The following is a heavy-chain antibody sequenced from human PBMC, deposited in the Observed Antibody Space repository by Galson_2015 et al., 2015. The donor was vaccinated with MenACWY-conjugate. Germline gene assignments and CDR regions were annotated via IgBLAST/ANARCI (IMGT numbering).Heavy chain of an antibody. CDR3: AKDFTWHVTSTWSGLDV. V-gene: IGHV3-9*01. CDR1: GFTFDDYA. CDR2: ISWNSAKI. D-gene: IGHD3-16*01. Sequence: SLRLSCAASGFTFDDYAMHWVRQAPGKGLEWVSGISWNSAKIGYADSVKGRFTISRDNAKNSLYLQMNSLRAEDTALYYCAKDFTWHVTSTWSGLDVWGQGTTVTVSS. J-gene: IGHJ6*02.